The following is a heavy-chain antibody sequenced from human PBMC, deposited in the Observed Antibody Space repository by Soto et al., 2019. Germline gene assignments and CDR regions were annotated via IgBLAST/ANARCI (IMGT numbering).Heavy chain of an antibody. J-gene: IGHJ5*02. CDR3: ARDAYYDFWSGYSRWFDP. CDR2: INHSGST. Sequence: LSLTCAVYGGSFSGYYWSWIRQPPGKGLEWIGEINHSGSTNYNPSLKSRVTISVDTSKNQFSLKLSSVTAADTAVYYCARDAYYDFWSGYSRWFDPWGQGTLVTVSS. V-gene: IGHV4-34*01. D-gene: IGHD3-3*01. CDR1: GGSFSGYY.